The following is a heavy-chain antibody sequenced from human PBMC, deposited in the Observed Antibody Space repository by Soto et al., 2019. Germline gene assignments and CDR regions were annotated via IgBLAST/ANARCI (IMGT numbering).Heavy chain of an antibody. Sequence: QVQLVQSGAQVKKPGAAVKVSCRASGYTFTSYGISWVRQAPGQGLAWMGWISAYNGNTDYAQKLKGRVNMTTDTLTSTAYMVLRRLRSDDTVVYYCARESGCRSDCWGQGTLVTVSS. V-gene: IGHV1-18*01. CDR3: ARESGCRSDC. CDR1: GYTFTSYG. D-gene: IGHD2-8*01. J-gene: IGHJ4*02. CDR2: ISAYNGNT.